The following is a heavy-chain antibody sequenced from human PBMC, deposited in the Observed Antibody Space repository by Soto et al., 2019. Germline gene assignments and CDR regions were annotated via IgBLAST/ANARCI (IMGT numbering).Heavy chain of an antibody. CDR3: AKDRVVKLERRKNGMDV. D-gene: IGHD1-1*01. V-gene: IGHV3-30*18. Sequence: PGGSLRLSCAASGFTFSSYGTHWVRQAPGKGLEWVAVISYDGSNKYYADSVKGRFTISRDNSKNTLYLQMNSLRAEDTAVYYCAKDRVVKLERRKNGMDVWGQGTTVTVSS. CDR2: ISYDGSNK. J-gene: IGHJ6*02. CDR1: GFTFSSYG.